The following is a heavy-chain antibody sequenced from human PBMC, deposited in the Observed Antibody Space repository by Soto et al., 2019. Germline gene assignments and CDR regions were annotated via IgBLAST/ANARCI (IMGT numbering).Heavy chain of an antibody. CDR2: FYWNDDK. CDR1: GFSLTTSGVA. V-gene: IGHV2-5*01. Sequence: QITLTESGPTLVTPTQTLTLTCSFSGFSLTTSGVAVGWFRQPPGKAPEWLALFYWNDDKRYSPSLRSRLTVTGDSSKTQVVLTLANVDPVDSGTYYCAQRPTSTDDFYLDYWGQGPLVTVSS. D-gene: IGHD2-21*02. J-gene: IGHJ4*02. CDR3: AQRPTSTDDFYLDY.